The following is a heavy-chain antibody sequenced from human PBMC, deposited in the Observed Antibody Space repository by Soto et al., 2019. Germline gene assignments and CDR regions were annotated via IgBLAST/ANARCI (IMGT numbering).Heavy chain of an antibody. CDR2: IWYDGSNK. Sequence: VQLVESGGGLVQPGGSLRLSCAASGFTFSSYSMHWVRQAPGKGLEWVAVIWYDGSNKYYAESVKGRFTISRDNSKNTLYLQMNSLRAEDTAVYYCARDSHVGSGWQLTADYWGQGTLVTVSS. CDR3: ARDSHVGSGWQLTADY. CDR1: GFTFSSYS. J-gene: IGHJ4*02. D-gene: IGHD6-19*01. V-gene: IGHV3-33*08.